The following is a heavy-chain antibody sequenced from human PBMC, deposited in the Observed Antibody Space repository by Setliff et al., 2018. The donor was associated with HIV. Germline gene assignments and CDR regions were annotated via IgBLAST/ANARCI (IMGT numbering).Heavy chain of an antibody. CDR2: INAGNGNT. CDR1: GCTFTSYA. J-gene: IGHJ4*02. V-gene: IGHV1-3*03. Sequence: ASVKVSCKASGCTFTSYAMHWVRQAPGQRLEWMGWINAGNGNTKYSQEFQGRVTITRDTSASTAYMELSSLRSEDMAVYYCAREADHHGYSNYWGNFDFDYWGQGTLVTVSS. D-gene: IGHD4-4*01. CDR3: AREADHHGYSNYWGNFDFDY.